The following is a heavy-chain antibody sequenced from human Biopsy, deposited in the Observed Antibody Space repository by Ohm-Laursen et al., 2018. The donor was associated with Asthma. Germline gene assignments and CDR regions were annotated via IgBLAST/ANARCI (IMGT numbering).Heavy chain of an antibody. J-gene: IGHJ6*02. D-gene: IGHD6-25*01. CDR2: ISSSGSTT. Sequence: GSLRLSCAASGFSFSEYYMTWMRQAPGKGLEWVSSISSSGSTTYPAESVKGRFTISRDNAQKSLFLQMGSLRAEDTAIYYCARVFESSEWGPFYHFGLDVWGQGTTVAVSS. V-gene: IGHV3-11*01. CDR3: ARVFESSEWGPFYHFGLDV. CDR1: GFSFSEYY.